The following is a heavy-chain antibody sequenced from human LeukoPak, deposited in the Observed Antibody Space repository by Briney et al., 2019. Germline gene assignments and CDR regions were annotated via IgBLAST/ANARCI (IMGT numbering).Heavy chain of an antibody. V-gene: IGHV3-53*01. CDR1: GFTVSSNY. D-gene: IGHD3-16*02. CDR2: IYSGGST. J-gene: IGHJ4*02. CDR3: ARGDYVWGSYRYNPFDD. Sequence: GSLRLSCAASGFTVSSNYMSWVRQAPGKGLEWVSVIYSGGSTYYADSVKGRFTISRDNSKNTLYLQMNGLRAEDTAVYYCARGDYVWGSYRYNPFDDWGQGTLVTVSS.